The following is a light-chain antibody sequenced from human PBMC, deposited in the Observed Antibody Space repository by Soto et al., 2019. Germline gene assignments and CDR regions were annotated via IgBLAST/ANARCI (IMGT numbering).Light chain of an antibody. CDR1: QSVRDN. CDR2: GAS. J-gene: IGKJ4*01. CDR3: QQLRMYPST. V-gene: IGKV3-15*01. Sequence: DIVMTQSPDTLSGSPGERVTLSCRASQSVRDNLAWYQQKPGQAPRLLIYGASTRATGIPARFSGSGSGTDFALTITSLQAEDFATYYCQQLRMYPSTFGGGTKVDIK.